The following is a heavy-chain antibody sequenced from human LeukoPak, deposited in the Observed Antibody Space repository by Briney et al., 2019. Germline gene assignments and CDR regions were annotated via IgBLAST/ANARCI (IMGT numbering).Heavy chain of an antibody. CDR3: ARGDSSSSYYYYYYMDV. J-gene: IGHJ6*03. Sequence: PSETLSLTCTVSGGSISSYYWSWIRQPPGEGLEWIGYIYYSGSTNYNPSLKSRVTISVDTSKNQFSLKLSSVTAADTAVYYCARGDSSSSYYYYYYMDVWGKGTTVTVSS. CDR2: IYYSGST. V-gene: IGHV4-59*01. CDR1: GGSISSYY. D-gene: IGHD6-6*01.